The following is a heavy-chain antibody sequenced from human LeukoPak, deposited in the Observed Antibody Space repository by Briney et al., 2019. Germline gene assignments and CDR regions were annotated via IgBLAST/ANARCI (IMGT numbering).Heavy chain of an antibody. CDR2: IYYSGST. V-gene: IGHV4-59*12. D-gene: IGHD2-8*01. CDR1: GGSINSYY. Sequence: SETLSLTCTVSGGSINSYYWSWIRQPPGKGLEWIGYIYYSGSTNYNPSLKSRVTISVDTSKNQFSLKLSSVTAADTAVYYCARGQYDFDYWGQGTLVTVSS. CDR3: ARGQYDFDY. J-gene: IGHJ4*02.